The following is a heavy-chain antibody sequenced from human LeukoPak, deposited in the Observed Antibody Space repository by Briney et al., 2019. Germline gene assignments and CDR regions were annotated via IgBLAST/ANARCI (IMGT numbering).Heavy chain of an antibody. CDR1: GFTFSTYV. V-gene: IGHV3-23*01. CDR3: AKSHVGSYYGTYFEY. D-gene: IGHD1-26*01. CDR2: ISGSGGST. J-gene: IGHJ4*02. Sequence: PGGSLRLSCAASGFTFSTYVMSWVRQAPGKGLEWVSAISGSGGSTYYADSVKGRFTISRDNSRNTLYLQMNSLGADDTAVYYCAKSHVGSYYGTYFEYWGQGTLVTVSS.